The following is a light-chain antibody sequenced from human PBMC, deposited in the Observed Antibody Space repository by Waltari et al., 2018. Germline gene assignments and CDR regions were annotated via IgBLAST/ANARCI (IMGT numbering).Light chain of an antibody. J-gene: IGLJ2*01. CDR2: YVS. CDR1: SSDVGGYNH. V-gene: IGLV2-14*03. CDR3: SSYTSSSTLV. Sequence: QSALTQPASVSGSPGQSITISCTGTSSDVGGYNHVSWYQQHPGKAPKLMIYYVSNRPSGVSNRFSGSKSGNTASLTISGLQAEDEADYYCSSYTSSSTLVFGGGTKLTVL.